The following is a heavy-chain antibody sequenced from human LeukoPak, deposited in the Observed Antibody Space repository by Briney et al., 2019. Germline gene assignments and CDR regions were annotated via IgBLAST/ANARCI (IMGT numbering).Heavy chain of an antibody. CDR3: ARWWIQQSLRAFDI. CDR1: GGSISSYY. Sequence: PSETLSLTCTVSGGSISSYYWSWIRQPAGKGLEWIGRIYTSGSTNYNPSLKSRVTMSVDTSKNQFSLKLSSVTAADTAVYYCARWWIQQSLRAFDIWGQGTMVTVSP. D-gene: IGHD5-18*01. J-gene: IGHJ3*02. CDR2: IYTSGST. V-gene: IGHV4-4*07.